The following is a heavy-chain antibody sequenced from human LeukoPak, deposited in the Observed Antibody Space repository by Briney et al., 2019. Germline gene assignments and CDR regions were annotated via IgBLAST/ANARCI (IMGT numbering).Heavy chain of an antibody. D-gene: IGHD1-14*01. J-gene: IGHJ5*02. V-gene: IGHV2-5*02. Sequence: SGPTLVNPTQTLTLTCTFSGFSLSTSGVGVGWIRQPPGKALEWLALIYWDDDKRYCPSLKSRLTITKDTSKNQVVLTMTNMDPVDTATYYCAHLLGHNRDDWFDPWGQGTLVTVSS. CDR1: GFSLSTSGVG. CDR3: AHLLGHNRDDWFDP. CDR2: IYWDDDK.